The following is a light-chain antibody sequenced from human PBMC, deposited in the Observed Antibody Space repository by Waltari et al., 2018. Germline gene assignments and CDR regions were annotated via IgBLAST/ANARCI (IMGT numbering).Light chain of an antibody. V-gene: IGLV3-19*01. J-gene: IGLJ2*01. CDR3: HSRDASGVAGS. CDR1: SLRSYY. Sequence: SSELTQDPAVSVAMGQTVRLTFQGDSLRSYYPSWYPPRPGQAPLLVIYDKNNRPSGVPDRFSGSSSHNTGSLTITGAQAEDEASYYCHSRDASGVAGSFGGGTKLTVL. CDR2: DKN.